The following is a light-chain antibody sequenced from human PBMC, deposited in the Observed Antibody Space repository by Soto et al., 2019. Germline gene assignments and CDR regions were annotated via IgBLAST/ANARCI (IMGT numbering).Light chain of an antibody. Sequence: DIQMTQSPSTLSASVGDRVTITCRASQSISSWLAWYQQKPGKAPNLLIYKASSLQSGVPSRFSGSGSGTDFILTISSLQPDDCATYFCQQYNSYSPTFGQGTKVET. J-gene: IGKJ1*01. V-gene: IGKV1-5*03. CDR2: KAS. CDR1: QSISSW. CDR3: QQYNSYSPT.